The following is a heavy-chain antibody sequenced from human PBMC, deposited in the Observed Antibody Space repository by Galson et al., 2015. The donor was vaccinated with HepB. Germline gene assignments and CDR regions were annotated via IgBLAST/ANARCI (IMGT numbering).Heavy chain of an antibody. V-gene: IGHV3-48*02. Sequence: SLRLSCAASGFTFSSYSMNWVRQAPGKGLEWISYISSSSDTIYYADSVKGRFTISRDSAKNSLFLQVNSLRDEGTAVYYCAKGESYHNSYYYYGMDVWGQGTTVTVSS. CDR1: GFTFSSYS. CDR3: AKGESYHNSYYYYGMDV. CDR2: ISSSSDTI. D-gene: IGHD1-26*01. J-gene: IGHJ6*02.